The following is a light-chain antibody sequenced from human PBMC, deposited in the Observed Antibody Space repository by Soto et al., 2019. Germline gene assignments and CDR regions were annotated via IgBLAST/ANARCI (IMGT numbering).Light chain of an antibody. CDR3: QAYGTSLT. CDR2: AAS. CDR1: QSVSSSK. Sequence: ETKWPHSPSAVSCSTRARATLPCRASQSVSSSKSAWYQQTPGQAPRLLIHAASSRATGIPDRFSGSGSGTDFTLTSNRLEPDYFAVYYCQAYGTSLTVGQGTQVEIK. V-gene: IGKV3-20*01. J-gene: IGKJ1*01.